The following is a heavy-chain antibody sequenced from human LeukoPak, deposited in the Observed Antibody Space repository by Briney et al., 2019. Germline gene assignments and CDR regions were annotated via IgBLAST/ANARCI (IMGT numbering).Heavy chain of an antibody. CDR2: ISYDGSNK. CDR1: GFTFSSYA. V-gene: IGHV3-30-3*01. CDR3: ARALAGAPGAFDI. Sequence: GGSLRLSCAASGFTFSSYAMHWVRQAPGKGLEWVAVISYDGSNKYYADSVKGRFTISRDNSKNTLYLQMNSLRAEDTAVYYCARALAGAPGAFDIWGQGTMVTVSS. J-gene: IGHJ3*02. D-gene: IGHD3-16*01.